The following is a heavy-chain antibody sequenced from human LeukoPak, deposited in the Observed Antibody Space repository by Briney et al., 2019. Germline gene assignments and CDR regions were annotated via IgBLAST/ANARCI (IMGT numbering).Heavy chain of an antibody. CDR2: IKDGGIT. CDR1: SGSFSGYY. V-gene: IGHV4-34*01. J-gene: IGHJ4*02. D-gene: IGHD3-10*01. Sequence: PSETPSLTCTVYSGSFSGYYWSWIRLPPGKGLEWIGEIKDGGITNYNPSLRSRVTISKDTSNNQLSLKLHSATAADTAVYYCVRGFSGVVGDHWGQGSLVTVSS. CDR3: VRGFSGVVGDH.